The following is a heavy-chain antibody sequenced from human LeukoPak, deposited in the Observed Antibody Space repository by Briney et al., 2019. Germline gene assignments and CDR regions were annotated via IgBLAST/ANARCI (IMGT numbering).Heavy chain of an antibody. V-gene: IGHV3-74*03. D-gene: IGHD1-14*01. CDR2: INTDGTNI. CDR3: ARDQTQAGPTTVDY. Sequence: PGGSLRLSCVASGFTFSNSWMHWVRQAPGKGLLWVSRINTDGTNIKHADSVKGRFTISRDNAKNTLYLQMHTLGAEDTAVYYCARDQTQAGPTTVDYWGQGTLVTVSS. CDR1: GFTFSNSW. J-gene: IGHJ4*02.